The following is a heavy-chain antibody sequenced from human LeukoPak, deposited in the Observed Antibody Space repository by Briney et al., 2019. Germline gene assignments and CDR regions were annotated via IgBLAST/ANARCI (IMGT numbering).Heavy chain of an antibody. CDR1: GGTFSSYA. V-gene: IGHV1-69*04. CDR3: ARGVYYYDSSGYYSI. D-gene: IGHD3-22*01. Sequence: SVKVSCKASGGTFSSYAISWVRQAPGQGLEWMGRIIPILGIANYAQKFQGRVTITADKSTSTAYMELSSLRAEDTAVYYCARGVYYYDSSGYYSIWGQGTMVTVSS. J-gene: IGHJ3*02. CDR2: IIPILGIA.